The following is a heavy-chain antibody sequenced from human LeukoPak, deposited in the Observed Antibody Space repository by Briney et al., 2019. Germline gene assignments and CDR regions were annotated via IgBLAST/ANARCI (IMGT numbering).Heavy chain of an antibody. CDR1: GGSISGSNYY. V-gene: IGHV4-39*01. CDR2: IFYSGRT. J-gene: IGHJ4*02. CDR3: ARHEEEDGYNAKTLDY. D-gene: IGHD5-24*01. Sequence: SETLSLTCIVSGGSISGSNYYWGWIRQPPGMGLEWIGSIFYSGRTYFNPSLKSRVTISVDTSKNQFSLRLSSVTAADTAVYYCARHEEEDGYNAKTLDYWGQGTLVTVSS.